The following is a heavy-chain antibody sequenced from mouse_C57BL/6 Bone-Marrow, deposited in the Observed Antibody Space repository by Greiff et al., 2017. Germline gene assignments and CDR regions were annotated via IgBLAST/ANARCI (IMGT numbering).Heavy chain of an antibody. D-gene: IGHD2-4*01. J-gene: IGHJ3*01. CDR2: IYPGSGST. Sequence: VKLQQPGAELVKPGASVKMSCKASGYTFTSYWITWVKQRPGQGLEWIGDIYPGSGSTNYKEQFKSKATLTVDTSSSTAYMQLSSLTSEDSAVYYCAREGYDYSWFAYWGQGTLVTVSA. V-gene: IGHV1-55*01. CDR1: GYTFTSYW. CDR3: AREGYDYSWFAY.